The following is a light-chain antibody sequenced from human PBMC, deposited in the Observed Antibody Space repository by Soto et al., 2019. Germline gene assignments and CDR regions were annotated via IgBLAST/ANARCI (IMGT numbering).Light chain of an antibody. V-gene: IGKV1-39*01. CDR3: QQSYSTPWT. CDR1: QSISSY. Sequence: DIPLTQSPSSLSASVGDKVTITCRASQSISSYLNWYKQKPGIAPKLLIYAASSLQSGVPSRFSGSGSGTDFTLTISSLQPEDFASYYCQQSYSTPWTFGQGTKV. J-gene: IGKJ1*01. CDR2: AAS.